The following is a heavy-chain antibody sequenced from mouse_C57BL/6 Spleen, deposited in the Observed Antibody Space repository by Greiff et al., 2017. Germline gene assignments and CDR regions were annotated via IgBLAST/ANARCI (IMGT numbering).Heavy chain of an antibody. D-gene: IGHD2-1*01. V-gene: IGHV1-82*01. J-gene: IGHJ2*01. CDR1: GYAFSSSW. CDR2: IYPGDGDT. Sequence: QVQLKESGPELVKPGASVKISCKASGYAFSSSWMNWVKQRPGKGLEWIGRIYPGDGDTNYNGKFKGKATLTADKSSSTAYMQLSSLTSEDSAVYFCAKGGNYSYFDYWGQGTTLTVSS. CDR3: AKGGNYSYFDY.